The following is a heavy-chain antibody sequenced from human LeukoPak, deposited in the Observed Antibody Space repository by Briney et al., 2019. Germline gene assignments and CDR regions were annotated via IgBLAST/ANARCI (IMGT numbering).Heavy chain of an antibody. D-gene: IGHD2-15*01. CDR3: VRAEGWSPRDWFDP. V-gene: IGHV4-30-4*01. J-gene: IGHJ5*02. CDR1: GGSINSANYY. Sequence: SETLSLTCAVSGGSINSANYYWSWIRQPPGKGLEWLGFIYYTGSTFCHPSLKSRLTISLDTSKNQFSLKLSSVTAADTAVYYCVRAEGWSPRDWFDPWGQGTLVTVSS. CDR2: IYYTGST.